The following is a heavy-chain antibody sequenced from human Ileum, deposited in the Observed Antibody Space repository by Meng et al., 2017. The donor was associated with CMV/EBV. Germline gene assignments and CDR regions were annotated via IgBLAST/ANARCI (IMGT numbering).Heavy chain of an antibody. D-gene: IGHD2-15*01. V-gene: IGHV3-30-3*01. CDR3: ARDSTVDGYYFDY. CDR2: ISYDGSDK. CDR1: GFTFSSYP. Sequence: GESLKISCTASGFTFSSYPIHWVRQAPGKGLEWVAIISYDGSDKKYADSVKGRFTISRDNSKNSLYLEISSLRTEDTAIYYCARDSTVDGYYFDYWGQGTLVTVSS. J-gene: IGHJ4*02.